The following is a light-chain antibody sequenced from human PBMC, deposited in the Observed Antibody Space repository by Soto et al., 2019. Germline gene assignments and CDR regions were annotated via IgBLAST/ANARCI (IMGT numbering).Light chain of an antibody. V-gene: IGLV2-23*01. J-gene: IGLJ3*02. CDR1: SSDVGGYNL. Sequence: QSALTQPASVSGSPGQSITISCTGTSSDVGGYNLVSWYQQHPGKAPKLMIYEANNRPSGVSNRFSGSRSGNTASLTISGLQAEDEADYHCCSYAGSSTLVFGGGTKVTVL. CDR2: EAN. CDR3: CSYAGSSTLV.